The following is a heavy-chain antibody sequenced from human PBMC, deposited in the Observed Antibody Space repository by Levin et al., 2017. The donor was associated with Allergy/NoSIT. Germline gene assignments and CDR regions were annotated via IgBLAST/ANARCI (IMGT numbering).Heavy chain of an antibody. CDR2: IKQDGNER. D-gene: IGHD3-3*01. V-gene: IGHV3-7*03. J-gene: IGHJ4*02. CDR3: ARVRTSGLWAGYEDS. CDR1: GFNFRAFW. Sequence: GGSLRLSCVASGFNFRAFWMSWVRQAPGKGLEWVANIKQDGNERYYVDSVKGRFTISRDNAKSSVYLQMEKLRAGDTATYYCARVRTSGLWAGYEDSWGQGMRVTVSS.